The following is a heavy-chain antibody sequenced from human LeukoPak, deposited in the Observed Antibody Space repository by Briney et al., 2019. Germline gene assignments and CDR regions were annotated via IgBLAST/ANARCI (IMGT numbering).Heavy chain of an antibody. J-gene: IGHJ4*02. Sequence: GGSPSLSCTASVFTFSSYSMNWVRQAPGKGLEWVSSISSSSSYIYYADSVKGRFTISRDNAKNSLYLQMNSLRAEDTAVYYCAPVGARYYFDYWGQGTLVTVSS. V-gene: IGHV3-21*01. CDR3: APVGARYYFDY. CDR2: ISSSSSYI. D-gene: IGHD1-26*01. CDR1: VFTFSSYS.